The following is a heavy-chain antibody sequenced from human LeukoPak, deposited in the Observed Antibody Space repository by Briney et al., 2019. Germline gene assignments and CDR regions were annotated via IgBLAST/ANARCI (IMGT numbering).Heavy chain of an antibody. V-gene: IGHV3-23*01. CDR3: AKDAWRRSSTSCLPFDY. CDR1: GFTFSSYA. CDR2: ISGSGGST. Sequence: GGSLRLSCAASGFTFSSYAMSWVRQAPGKGLEWVSAISGSGGSTYYADSVKGRFTISRDNSKNTLYLQMNSLRAEDTAVYYCAKDAWRRSSTSCLPFDYWGQGTLVTVSS. D-gene: IGHD2-2*01. J-gene: IGHJ4*02.